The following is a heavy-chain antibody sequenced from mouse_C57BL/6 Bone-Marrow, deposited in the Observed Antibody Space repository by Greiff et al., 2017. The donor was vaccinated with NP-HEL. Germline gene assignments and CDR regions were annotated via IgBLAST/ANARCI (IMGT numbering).Heavy chain of an antibody. J-gene: IGHJ4*01. CDR3: ASPEIYSDCDGYAMDD. D-gene: IGHD2-4*01. V-gene: IGHV1-9*01. CDR2: ILPGSGST. CDR1: GYTFTGYW. Sequence: QVHVKQSGAELMKPGASVKLSCKATGYTFTGYWIEWVKQRPGHGLEWIGEILPGSGSTKYNEKFKGKATFTADTSSNTAYMPPSSPTIEDSAIDYCASPEIYSDCDGYAMDDWGQGTSVTVSS.